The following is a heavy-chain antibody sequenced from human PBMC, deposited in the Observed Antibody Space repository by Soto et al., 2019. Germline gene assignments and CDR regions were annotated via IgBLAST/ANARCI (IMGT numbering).Heavy chain of an antibody. J-gene: IGHJ6*02. V-gene: IGHV1-69*13. CDR3: ARGRGVYGDYGYYYYYGMDV. Sequence: SVKVSCKASRGTFSSYAISWVRQAPVQGLEWMGGIIPIFGTANYAQKFQGRVTITADESTSTAYMELSSLRSEDTAVYYCARGRGVYGDYGYYYYYGMDVWGQGTTVTVSS. CDR1: RGTFSSYA. CDR2: IIPIFGTA. D-gene: IGHD4-17*01.